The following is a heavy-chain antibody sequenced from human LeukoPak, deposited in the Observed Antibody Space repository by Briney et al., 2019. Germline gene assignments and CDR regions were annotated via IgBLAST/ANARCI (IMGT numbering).Heavy chain of an antibody. J-gene: IGHJ4*02. CDR3: ARGYGSGTYRGTTQIFDF. D-gene: IGHD3-10*01. Sequence: GGSLRLSCAASGFTFCDYSMNWVRQAPGKGLEWVSSISSSSRYISYADSVKGRFTISRDNAKNSLYLQMNSLRAEDTAVYYCARGYGSGTYRGTTQIFDFWGQGTLVTVSS. CDR1: GFTFCDYS. V-gene: IGHV3-21*01. CDR2: ISSSSRYI.